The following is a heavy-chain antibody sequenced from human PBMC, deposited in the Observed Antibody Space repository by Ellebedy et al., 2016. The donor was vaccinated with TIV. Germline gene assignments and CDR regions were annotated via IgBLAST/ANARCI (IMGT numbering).Heavy chain of an antibody. Sequence: SETLSLXXAVYGGSSSDYFWSWIRQSPGRGLEWIGEINDSGTARYSPSFKSRVTISGDTAKKQVSLHLTSVTAADTAVYYCVRGEGWTDYWGQGTVVTVSS. CDR3: VRGEGWTDY. D-gene: IGHD3/OR15-3a*01. CDR2: INDSGTA. CDR1: GGSSSDYF. V-gene: IGHV4-34*01. J-gene: IGHJ4*02.